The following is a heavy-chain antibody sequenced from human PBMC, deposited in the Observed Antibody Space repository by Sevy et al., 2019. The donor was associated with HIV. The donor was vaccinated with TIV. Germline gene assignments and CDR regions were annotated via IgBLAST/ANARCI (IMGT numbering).Heavy chain of an antibody. CDR1: GGSISSYY. Sequence: SETLSLTCTVSGGSISSYYWSWIRQPPGKGLEWIEYIYYTGSTNYNPSLKSRVTISVDTSKNQFSLKLSSVTAADTAVYYCARELISGRYYGMDVWGQGTTVTVSS. J-gene: IGHJ6*02. CDR3: ARELISGRYYGMDV. V-gene: IGHV4-59*01. CDR2: IYYTGST. D-gene: IGHD6-19*01.